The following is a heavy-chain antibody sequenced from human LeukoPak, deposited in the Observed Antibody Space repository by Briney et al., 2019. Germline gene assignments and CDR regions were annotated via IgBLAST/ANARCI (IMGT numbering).Heavy chain of an antibody. CDR1: GFTFSIYS. V-gene: IGHV3-23*01. CDR2: ISGSGGST. J-gene: IGHJ3*02. Sequence: GGSLRLSCAASGFTFSIYSMNWVRQAPGKGLEGVSAISGSGGSTYYADSVKGQFTISRDNSKNTLYLQMNSLRAEDTAVYYCAKTSSGILHDAFDIWGQGTMVTVSS. CDR3: AKTSSGILHDAFDI. D-gene: IGHD3-22*01.